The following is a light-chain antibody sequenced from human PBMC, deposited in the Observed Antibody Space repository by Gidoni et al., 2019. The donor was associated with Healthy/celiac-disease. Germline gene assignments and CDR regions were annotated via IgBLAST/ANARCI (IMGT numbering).Light chain of an antibody. CDR1: SGINVGTYR. V-gene: IGLV5-45*03. Sequence: QPVLTHPSSLSASPGASAILTCTLRSGINVGTYRIYCSQQKPGSPPQYLQKYKSDSDKQKGSGVPSCVSGSKDASANAGILIISGLQSEDEADYYCRIWNSSAWVFGGGTKLTVL. CDR2: YKSDSDK. CDR3: RIWNSSAWV. J-gene: IGLJ3*02.